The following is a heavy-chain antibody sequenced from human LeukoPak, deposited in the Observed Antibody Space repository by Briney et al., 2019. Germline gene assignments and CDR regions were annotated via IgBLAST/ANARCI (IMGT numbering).Heavy chain of an antibody. V-gene: IGHV3-23*01. CDR3: AKDLSAVDDSDYYYYYYMDV. J-gene: IGHJ6*03. D-gene: IGHD6-19*01. CDR2: ISGSGGST. CDR1: GFTFSSYA. Sequence: PGGSLRLSCAASGFTFSSYAMSWVRQAPGKGLEWVSAISGSGGSTYYADSVKGRFTISRDNSKNTLYLQMNSLRAEDTAVYYCAKDLSAVDDSDYYYYYYMDVWGKGTTVTVSS.